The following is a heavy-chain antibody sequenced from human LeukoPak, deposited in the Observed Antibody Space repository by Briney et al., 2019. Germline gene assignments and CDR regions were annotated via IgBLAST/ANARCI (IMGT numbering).Heavy chain of an antibody. CDR2: ISSSGSTI. CDR1: GFTFSSYE. CDR3: ARSGSGWYRYYFDY. J-gene: IGHJ4*02. D-gene: IGHD6-19*01. Sequence: PGGSLRLSCAASGFTFSSYEMNWVRQAPGKGLEWVSYISSSGSTIYYADSVKRRFTISRDNAKNSLYLQMNSLRAEDTAVYYCARSGSGWYRYYFDYWGQGTLVTVSS. V-gene: IGHV3-48*03.